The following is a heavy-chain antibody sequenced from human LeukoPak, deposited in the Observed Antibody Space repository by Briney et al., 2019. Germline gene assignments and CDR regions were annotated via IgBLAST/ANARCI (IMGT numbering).Heavy chain of an antibody. D-gene: IGHD3-22*01. J-gene: IGHJ1*01. CDR3: AICLGYYDSSGYFQH. V-gene: IGHV1-2*06. CDR2: INPNSGGT. CDR1: GYTFTGYY. Sequence: ASVKVSCKASGYTFTGYYRHWVRQAPGQGLEWMGRINPNSGGTNYAQKFQGRVTMTRDTSISTAYMELSRLRSDATAVYYCAICLGYYDSSGYFQHWGQGTLVTVSS.